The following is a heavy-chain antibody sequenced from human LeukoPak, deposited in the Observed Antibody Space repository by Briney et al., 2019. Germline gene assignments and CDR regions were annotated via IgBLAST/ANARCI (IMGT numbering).Heavy chain of an antibody. Sequence: GGSLRLSCAASGFTFSSYSMNWVRQAPGKGLEWVSSISSSSSYIYYADSVKGRFTISRDNAKNSLYLQMNSLRAEDTAVYYCARDYQPNTITSGWYAYWGQGTLVTVSS. CDR3: ARDYQPNTITSGWYAY. CDR2: ISSSSSYI. J-gene: IGHJ4*02. V-gene: IGHV3-21*01. D-gene: IGHD6-19*01. CDR1: GFTFSSYS.